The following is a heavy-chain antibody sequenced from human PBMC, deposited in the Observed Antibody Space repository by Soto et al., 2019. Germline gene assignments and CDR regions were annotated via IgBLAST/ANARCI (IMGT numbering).Heavy chain of an antibody. D-gene: IGHD3-10*02. CDR2: IYHSGST. J-gene: IGHJ3*02. CDR3: ARGVWSGYNFSRVDAFDI. CDR1: GGSISSSNW. V-gene: IGHV4-4*02. Sequence: SETLSLTCAVSGGSISSSNWWSWVRQPPGKGLEWIGEIYHSGSTNYNPSLKSRVTISVDKSKNQFSLKLSSVTAADTAVYYCARGVWSGYNFSRVDAFDIWGQGTMVTVS.